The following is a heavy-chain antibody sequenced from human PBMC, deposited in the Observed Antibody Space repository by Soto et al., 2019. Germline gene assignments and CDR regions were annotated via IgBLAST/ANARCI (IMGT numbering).Heavy chain of an antibody. CDR3: ARETNPYTTSSHAFDI. Sequence: EVQLVESGGGLVKPGGSLRLSCAASGVIFSSYSMNWVRQAPGKGLEWISSVSSTGSFIDYTDSLKGRFTISRDNAKSSLSLQMNSLRAEDTALYYCARETNPYTTSSHAFDIWGQGTMVTVSS. CDR2: VSSTGSFI. CDR1: GVIFSSYS. J-gene: IGHJ3*02. D-gene: IGHD6-6*01. V-gene: IGHV3-21*01.